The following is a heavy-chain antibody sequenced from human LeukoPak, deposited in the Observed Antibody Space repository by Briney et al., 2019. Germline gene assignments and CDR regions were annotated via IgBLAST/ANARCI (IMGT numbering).Heavy chain of an antibody. V-gene: IGHV1-69*01. D-gene: IGHD3-3*01. J-gene: IGHJ4*02. CDR3: ARGVLRFLEWLPYYFDY. CDR2: IIPIFGTA. CDR1: GGTFSSYA. Sequence: SVKVSCKASGGTFSSYAISWVRQAPGQGLEWMGGIIPIFGTANYAQKFQGRVTITADESTSTAYMELSSLRSEDTAVYYCARGVLRFLEWLPYYFDYWGQGTLVTVSS.